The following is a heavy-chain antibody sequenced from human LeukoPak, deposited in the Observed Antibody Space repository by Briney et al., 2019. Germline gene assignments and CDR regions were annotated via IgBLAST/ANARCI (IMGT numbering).Heavy chain of an antibody. D-gene: IGHD1-26*01. CDR1: GGTFSSYA. J-gene: IGHJ4*02. CDR3: ARTGVELLEGGFDY. Sequence: SVKVSCKASGGTFSSYAISWVRQAPGQGLEWMGGIIPIFGTANYAQKFQGRVTITTDESTSTACMELSSLRSEDTAVYYCARTGVELLEGGFDYWGQGTLVTVSS. CDR2: IIPIFGTA. V-gene: IGHV1-69*05.